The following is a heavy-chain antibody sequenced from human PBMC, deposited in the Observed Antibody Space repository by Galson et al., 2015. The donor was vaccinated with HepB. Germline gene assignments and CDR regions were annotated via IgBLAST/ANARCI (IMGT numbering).Heavy chain of an antibody. V-gene: IGHV4-59*01. J-gene: IGHJ6*02. CDR2: IYHNGRG. Sequence: TLSLTCTVSGGSISTYYWNWIRLSPGKGLEWIGDIYHNGRGNSNPSLKSRITFSVDTSKNQFSLKLRSVTAADTAIYYCARSFSSINYRVDYNFGSDVWGQATKVIVSS. CDR3: ARSFSSINYRVDYNFGSDV. D-gene: IGHD6-13*01. CDR1: GGSISTYY.